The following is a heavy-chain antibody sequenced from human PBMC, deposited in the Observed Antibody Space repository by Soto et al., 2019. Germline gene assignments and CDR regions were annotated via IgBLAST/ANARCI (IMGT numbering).Heavy chain of an antibody. Sequence: SETLSLTCTVSGGSISSYYWSWIRQPPGKGLEWIGYIYYSGSTNYNPSLKSRVTISVDTSKNQFSLKLSSVTAADTAVYYCARTMVRGVIITRTGFDPWGQGTLVTVSS. D-gene: IGHD3-10*01. V-gene: IGHV4-59*01. J-gene: IGHJ5*02. CDR3: ARTMVRGVIITRTGFDP. CDR1: GGSISSYY. CDR2: IYYSGST.